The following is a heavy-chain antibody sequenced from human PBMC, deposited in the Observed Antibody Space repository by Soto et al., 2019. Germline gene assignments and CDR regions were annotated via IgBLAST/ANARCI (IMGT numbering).Heavy chain of an antibody. Sequence: VGSLRLSCAASGFTFDDYTMHWVRQAPGKGLEWVSLISWDGGSTYYADSVKGRFTISRDNSKNSLYLQMNSLRTEDTALYYCAKDMLQAVAGANYYYYGMDVWGQGTTVTVSS. CDR3: AKDMLQAVAGANYYYYGMDV. CDR1: GFTFDDYT. V-gene: IGHV3-43*01. CDR2: ISWDGGST. J-gene: IGHJ6*02. D-gene: IGHD6-19*01.